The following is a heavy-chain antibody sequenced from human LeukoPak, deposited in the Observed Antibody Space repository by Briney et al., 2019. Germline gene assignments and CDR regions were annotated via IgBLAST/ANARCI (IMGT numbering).Heavy chain of an antibody. V-gene: IGHV3-74*01. J-gene: IGHJ4*02. Sequence: GGSLRLSCAASGFTFRSHWMHWVRQAPGKGLVWVSRINSDGSDTSYADSVKGRFTISRDNSKNTLYLQMNSLRAEDTAVYYCANEIRPNDYWGQGTQVTVSS. CDR1: GFTFRSHW. CDR3: ANEIRPNDY. CDR2: INSDGSDT. D-gene: IGHD4-17*01.